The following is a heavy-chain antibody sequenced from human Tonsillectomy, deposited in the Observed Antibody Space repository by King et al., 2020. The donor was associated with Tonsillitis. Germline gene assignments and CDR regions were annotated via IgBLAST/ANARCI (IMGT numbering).Heavy chain of an antibody. CDR2: ISYDGSNK. J-gene: IGHJ3*02. V-gene: IGHV3-30-3*01. CDR3: ARDFSITIFGVAPLVPFDI. D-gene: IGHD3-3*01. Sequence: QLVQSGGGVVQPGRSLRLSCAASGFTFSSYAMHWVRQAPGKGLEWVAVISYDGSNKYYADSVKGRFTISRDNSKNTLYLQMNSLRAEDTAMYYCARDFSITIFGVAPLVPFDIWAQGTMVTVSS. CDR1: GFTFSSYA.